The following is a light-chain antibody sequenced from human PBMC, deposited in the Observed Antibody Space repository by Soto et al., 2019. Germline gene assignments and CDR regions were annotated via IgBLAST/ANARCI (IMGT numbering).Light chain of an antibody. CDR1: QSISSW. Sequence: DIQMTQSPSTLSASVGDRVTITCRASQSISSWLAWYQQKPGKAPKLLIYKASSLESGVPSRFSGSGSGTEFTLTISSLQPDDFATYYCQQFDNLPLTFGPGAKVDFK. CDR2: KAS. CDR3: QQFDNLPLT. V-gene: IGKV1-5*03. J-gene: IGKJ3*01.